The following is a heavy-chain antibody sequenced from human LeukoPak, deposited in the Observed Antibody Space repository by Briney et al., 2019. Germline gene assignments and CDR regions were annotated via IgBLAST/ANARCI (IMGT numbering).Heavy chain of an antibody. Sequence: GASVKVSCKVSGYTLTELSMHWVRQAPGKGLEWMGGFDPEDGETIYAQKFQGRVTMTEDTSTDTVYMELSSLRSEDTAVYYCATGVVSVGATDLAYWGQGTLVTVSS. CDR3: ATGVVSVGATDLAY. CDR2: FDPEDGET. D-gene: IGHD1-26*01. J-gene: IGHJ4*02. V-gene: IGHV1-24*01. CDR1: GYTLTELS.